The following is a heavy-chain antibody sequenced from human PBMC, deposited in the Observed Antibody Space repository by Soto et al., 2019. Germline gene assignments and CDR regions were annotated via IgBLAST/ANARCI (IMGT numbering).Heavy chain of an antibody. CDR1: GFTFSSYG. D-gene: IGHD6-19*01. CDR2: ISYDGSNK. CDR3: AKDRAVAAQVTPDY. V-gene: IGHV3-30*18. J-gene: IGHJ4*02. Sequence: GGSLRLSCAASGFTFSSYGMHWVRQAPGKGLEWVAVISYDGSNKYYADSVKGRFTISGDNSKNTLYLQMNSLRAEDTAVYYCAKDRAVAAQVTPDYWGQGTLVTVSS.